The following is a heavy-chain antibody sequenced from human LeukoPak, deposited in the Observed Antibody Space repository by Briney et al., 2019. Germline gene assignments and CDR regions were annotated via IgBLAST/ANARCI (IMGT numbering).Heavy chain of an antibody. CDR1: GYSFTSYW. D-gene: IGHD3-9*01. J-gene: IGHJ3*02. Sequence: GESLKVSCKGSGYSFTSYWIGWVRQMPGKGLEWMGIIYPGDSDTRYSPSFQGQVTISADKSISTAYLQWSSLKASDTAMYYCASPQGPLPYYDILTGYYSPPDALDIWGQGTMVTVSS. V-gene: IGHV5-51*01. CDR2: IYPGDSDT. CDR3: ASPQGPLPYYDILTGYYSPPDALDI.